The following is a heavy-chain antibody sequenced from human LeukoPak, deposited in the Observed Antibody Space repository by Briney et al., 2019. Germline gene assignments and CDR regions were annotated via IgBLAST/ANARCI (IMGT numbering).Heavy chain of an antibody. V-gene: IGHV3-74*01. Sequence: GGSLRLSCAASGFTFSSYWMLWVRQAPGKGLVWVSRINSDGSSTSYADSVKGRFTISRDNAKNTLYLQMNSLRAEDTAVYHCARHIGYCGGGSCSFGMDVWGQGTTVTVSS. J-gene: IGHJ6*02. CDR1: GFTFSSYW. CDR3: ARHIGYCGGGSCSFGMDV. CDR2: INSDGSST. D-gene: IGHD2-15*01.